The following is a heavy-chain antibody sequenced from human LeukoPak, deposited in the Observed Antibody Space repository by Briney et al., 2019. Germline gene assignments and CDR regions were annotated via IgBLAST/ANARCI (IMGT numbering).Heavy chain of an antibody. CDR1: GFSFRSYG. V-gene: IGHV3-30*18. Sequence: AGGSLRLSCAASGFSFRSYGMHWVRQAPGKGLEWVAVISYDGSNKYYADSVKGRFTISRDNSKNTLYLQMNSLRAEDTAVYYCANDDYGDDYQYGMDVWGQGTTVTVSS. CDR2: ISYDGSNK. CDR3: ANDDYGDDYQYGMDV. J-gene: IGHJ6*02. D-gene: IGHD4-17*01.